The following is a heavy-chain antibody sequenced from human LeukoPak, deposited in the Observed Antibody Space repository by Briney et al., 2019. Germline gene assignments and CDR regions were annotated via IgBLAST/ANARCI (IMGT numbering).Heavy chain of an antibody. CDR2: INPNSGGT. CDR1: GYTFTGYY. V-gene: IGHV1-2*02. Sequence: ASVKASCKASGYTFTGYYMHWVRQAPGQGLEWMGWINPNSGGTNYAQKFQGRVTMTRDTSISTAYMELSRLRSDDTAVYYCARVPAAMRIVDYWGQGTLVTVSS. CDR3: ARVPAAMRIVDY. D-gene: IGHD2-2*01. J-gene: IGHJ4*02.